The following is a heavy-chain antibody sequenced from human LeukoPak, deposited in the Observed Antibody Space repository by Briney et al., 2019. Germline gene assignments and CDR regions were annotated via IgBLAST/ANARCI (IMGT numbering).Heavy chain of an antibody. V-gene: IGHV3-30-3*01. D-gene: IGHD3-22*01. J-gene: IGHJ4*02. CDR2: ISYDESNK. CDR3: ARADYYDTSGYYLYYFDY. CDR1: GFTFSNYA. Sequence: PGGSLRLSCAASGFTFSNYAMHWVRQAPGKGLEWVAVISYDESNKYYADSVKGRFTFSRDNSKNTLYLQMNSLRAEDTAVYYCARADYYDTSGYYLYYFDYWGQGTLVTVSS.